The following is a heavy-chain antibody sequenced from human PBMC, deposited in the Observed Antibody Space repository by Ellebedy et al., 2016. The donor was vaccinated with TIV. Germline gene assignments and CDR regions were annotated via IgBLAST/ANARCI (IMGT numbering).Heavy chain of an antibody. J-gene: IGHJ4*02. V-gene: IGHV5-51*01. Sequence: GGSLRLXXKGSGYSFTSYWIGWVRQMPGKGLEWMGIIYPGDSDTRYSPSFQGQVTISADKSISTAYLQWSSLKASDTAMYYCARGTYCGGDCYSLFDYWGQGTLVTVSS. CDR3: ARGTYCGGDCYSLFDY. CDR1: GYSFTSYW. D-gene: IGHD2-21*02. CDR2: IYPGDSDT.